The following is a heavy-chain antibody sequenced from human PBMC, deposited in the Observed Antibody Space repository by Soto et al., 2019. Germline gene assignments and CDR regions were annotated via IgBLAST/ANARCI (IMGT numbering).Heavy chain of an antibody. J-gene: IGHJ4*02. Sequence: LXLSCVASGFTFISSFMGWIRQAPGKGLEWVANINQDGGVTYYVDSVEGRFTISRDNTKDSLYLQMNSLRGEDTDIYYCARYYRGSGRYFFDYWGQGTPVTVSS. CDR3: ARYYRGSGRYFFDY. CDR1: GFTFISSF. CDR2: INQDGGVT. V-gene: IGHV3-7*03. D-gene: IGHD6-19*01.